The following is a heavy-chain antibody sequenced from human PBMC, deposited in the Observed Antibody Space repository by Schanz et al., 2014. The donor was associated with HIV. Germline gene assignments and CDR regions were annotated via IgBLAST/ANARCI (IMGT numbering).Heavy chain of an antibody. CDR1: GFSFTNAW. CDR2: IKSKTDGETT. Sequence: ELQLVESGGGLVKPGGSLTLSCATSGFSFTNAWMSWVRQAPGEGLEWIGRIKSKTDGETTDYAARVKGRFTVSGDDSKNTLYLQMSSLKTEDTAVYFCAWHYFDFWGQGTLVTVSS. CDR3: AWHYFDF. J-gene: IGHJ4*02. V-gene: IGHV3-15*01.